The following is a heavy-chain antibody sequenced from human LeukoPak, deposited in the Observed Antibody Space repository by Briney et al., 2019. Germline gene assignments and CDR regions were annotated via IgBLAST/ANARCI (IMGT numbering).Heavy chain of an antibody. V-gene: IGHV3-13*01. CDR2: IGTAGDT. D-gene: IGHD1-26*01. CDR1: GFTFSSYD. J-gene: IGHJ5*02. CDR3: ARGGKFSWFDP. Sequence: GGSLRLSCAASGFTFSSYDMHWVRQATGKGLEWVSAIGTAGDTYYPGSVKGRFTISRENAKNSLYLQMNSLRAGDTAVYYCARGGKFSWFDPWGQGTLVTVSS.